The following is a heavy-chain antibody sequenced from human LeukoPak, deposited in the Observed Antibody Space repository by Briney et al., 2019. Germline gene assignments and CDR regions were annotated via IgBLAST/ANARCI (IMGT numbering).Heavy chain of an antibody. CDR3: ARENPSGYYNRPIDY. Sequence: SETLSLTCTVSGASISSYYWSWIRQPPGKGLEWIGDIYYSGSIKYNPSLKSRVTMSVDTSKNQFSLKLSSATAADTAIYYCARENPSGYYNRPIDYWGQGTLVTVSS. CDR2: IYYSGSI. J-gene: IGHJ4*02. CDR1: GASISSYY. D-gene: IGHD3-22*01. V-gene: IGHV4-59*01.